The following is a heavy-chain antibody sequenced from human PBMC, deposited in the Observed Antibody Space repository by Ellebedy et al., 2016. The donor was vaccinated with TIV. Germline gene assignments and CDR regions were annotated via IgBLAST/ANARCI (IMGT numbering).Heavy chain of an antibody. V-gene: IGHV3-74*03. Sequence: PGGSLRLSCAASGFTFSSSWMHWVRQAPGKGLVWVSRISSDGSSTKYADSVKGRFTISRDNSKNTLYLQMTSLRAEDTAVYYCARDHSGYGANFDYWGQGTLVTVSS. CDR2: ISSDGSST. CDR1: GFTFSSSW. J-gene: IGHJ4*02. CDR3: ARDHSGYGANFDY. D-gene: IGHD5-12*01.